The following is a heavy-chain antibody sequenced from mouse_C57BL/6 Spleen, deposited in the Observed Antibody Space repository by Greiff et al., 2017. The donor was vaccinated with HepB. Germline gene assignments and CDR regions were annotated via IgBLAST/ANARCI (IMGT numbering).Heavy chain of an antibody. Sequence: VQVVESGAELVKPGASVKISCKASGYAFSSYWMNWVKQRPGKGLEWIGQIYPGDGDTNYNGKFKGKATLTADKSSSTAYMQLSSLTSEDSAVYFCARLTGGIFDYWGQGTTLTVSS. CDR1: GYAFSSYW. CDR3: ARLTGGIFDY. J-gene: IGHJ2*01. D-gene: IGHD4-1*01. V-gene: IGHV1-80*01. CDR2: IYPGDGDT.